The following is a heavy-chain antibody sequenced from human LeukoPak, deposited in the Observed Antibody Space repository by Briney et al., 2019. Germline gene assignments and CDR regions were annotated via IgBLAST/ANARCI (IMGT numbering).Heavy chain of an antibody. J-gene: IGHJ4*02. V-gene: IGHV3-23*01. CDR1: GFTFSSYA. CDR2: ISGSGGST. Sequence: GESLRLSCAASGFTFSSYAMSWVRQAPGGGLEWVSAISGSGGSTYYSDSVSGRFPISRDNSKNTLYLQMNSLRAEDTAVYYCAKMGPESRGYESITYYSDSWGQGTLVTASS. D-gene: IGHD5-12*01. CDR3: AKMGPESRGYESITYYSDS.